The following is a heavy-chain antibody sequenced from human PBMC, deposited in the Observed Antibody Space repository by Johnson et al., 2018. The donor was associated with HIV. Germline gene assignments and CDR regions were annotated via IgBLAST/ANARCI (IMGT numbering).Heavy chain of an antibody. CDR1: GFTFRSYA. CDR2: ISYDGSNQ. D-gene: IGHD1-26*01. V-gene: IGHV3-30-3*01. Sequence: QVQLVESGGGVVQPGRSLRLSCAASGFTFRSYAMHWVRQAPGKRLEWVAVISYDGSNQSYADSVKGRFTISRDNSKNSLYLQMNSLRAEDTALYYCAREGEWERRNLHAFDIWGQGTMVTVSS. J-gene: IGHJ3*02. CDR3: AREGEWERRNLHAFDI.